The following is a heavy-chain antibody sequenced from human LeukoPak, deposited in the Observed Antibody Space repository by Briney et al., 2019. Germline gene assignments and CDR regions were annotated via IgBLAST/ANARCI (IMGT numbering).Heavy chain of an antibody. CDR3: ASLLGDKTIFDY. CDR1: GFNFSSYW. CDR2: IKRDGSGE. J-gene: IGHJ4*02. Sequence: GGSLRLSCAASGFNFSSYWMTWVRQAPGKGLEWVANIKRDGSGEYYVDSVKGRFTISRDNAKNSLYLQMNSLRAEDTAVYYCASLLGDKTIFDYWGQGTLVTVSS. D-gene: IGHD3-16*01. V-gene: IGHV3-7*01.